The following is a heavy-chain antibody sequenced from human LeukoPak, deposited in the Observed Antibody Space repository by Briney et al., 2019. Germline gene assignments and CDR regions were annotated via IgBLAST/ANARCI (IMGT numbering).Heavy chain of an antibody. D-gene: IGHD5-24*01. J-gene: IGHJ4*02. Sequence: SETLSLTCTVSGGSISSYYWSWIRQPPGKGLEWIGYIFYSGTYNYNPSLKSRLTISIDTSKNQFSLRLSSVTAADTAVYYCAEEDRDNYYFDSWGQGTLVTVSS. CDR1: GGSISSYY. CDR2: IFYSGTY. CDR3: AEEDRDNYYFDS. V-gene: IGHV4-59*01.